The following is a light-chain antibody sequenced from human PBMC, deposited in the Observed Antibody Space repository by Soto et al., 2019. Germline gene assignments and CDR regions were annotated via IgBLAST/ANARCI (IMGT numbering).Light chain of an antibody. Sequence: DIVMTESPDSLAVSLGERATINCKSSQSVLYSSNNKNYLAWYQQRPGQPPKLLIYWASTRESGVPDRFSGSGSWTDFTITITSLQAEDVAVYYCQQYESTPPTFGQGTKLEIK. V-gene: IGKV4-1*01. CDR2: WAS. CDR3: QQYESTPPT. CDR1: QSVLYSSNNKNY. J-gene: IGKJ2*01.